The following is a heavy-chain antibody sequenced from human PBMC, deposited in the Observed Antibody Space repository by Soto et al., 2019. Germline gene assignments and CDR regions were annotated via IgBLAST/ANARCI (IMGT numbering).Heavy chain of an antibody. V-gene: IGHV3-30*18. CDR1: GFTFSSYG. J-gene: IGHJ4*02. CDR3: AKERYDYGDYKVDY. Sequence: QVQLVESGGGVVQPGRSLRLSCAASGFTFSSYGMHWVRQAPGKGLEWVAVISYDGSNKYYADSVKGRFTISRDNSKNTLYLQMNSLRAEDKAVYYCAKERYDYGDYKVDYWGQGTLVTVSS. D-gene: IGHD4-17*01. CDR2: ISYDGSNK.